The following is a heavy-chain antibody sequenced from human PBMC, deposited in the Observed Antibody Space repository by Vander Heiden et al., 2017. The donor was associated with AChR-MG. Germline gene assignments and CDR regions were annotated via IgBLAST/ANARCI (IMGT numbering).Heavy chain of an antibody. CDR2: ITWNSRTI. CDR1: GFTFDDYA. CDR3: AKDRRSGSGSFYDQ. V-gene: IGHV3-9*01. D-gene: IGHD3-10*01. J-gene: IGHJ4*02. Sequence: EVQLVESGGGLVQPGGALRLSVLASGFTFDDYAMHWVRQAPGKGLEWVSSITWNSRTIAYADSVKGRFTISRDNAKNSLYLEMSSLKVEDTALYYCAKDRRSGSGSFYDQWGQGTLVTVSS.